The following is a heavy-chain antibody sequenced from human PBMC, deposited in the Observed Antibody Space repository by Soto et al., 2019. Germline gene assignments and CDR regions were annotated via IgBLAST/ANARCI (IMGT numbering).Heavy chain of an antibody. V-gene: IGHV1-69*01. D-gene: IGHD3-22*01. Sequence: QVQLVQSGAEVKKPGSSVKVSCKASGGTFSSYAISWVRQAPGQGLEGMGGTIPIFGTANYAQKFQGRVTINADEATSTAYMELSSLRSEDTAVYYCARDKVGYYDSSGYYRVSVPPDYYYGMDVWGQGTTVTVSS. CDR2: TIPIFGTA. CDR1: GGTFSSYA. CDR3: ARDKVGYYDSSGYYRVSVPPDYYYGMDV. J-gene: IGHJ6*02.